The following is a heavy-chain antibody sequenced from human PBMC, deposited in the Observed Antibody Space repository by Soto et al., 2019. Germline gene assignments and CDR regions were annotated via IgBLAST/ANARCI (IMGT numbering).Heavy chain of an antibody. J-gene: IGHJ4*02. V-gene: IGHV4-61*01. CDR1: GGSVSSGSYY. D-gene: IGHD4-17*01. Sequence: SETLSLTCTVSGGSVSSGSYYWSWIRQPPGKGLEWIGYIYYSGSTNYKPSLKNRVTISVDTSKNQFSLKLSSVTAADTAVYYCANYPTTVTSDYWGQGTLVTVSS. CDR3: ANYPTTVTSDY. CDR2: IYYSGST.